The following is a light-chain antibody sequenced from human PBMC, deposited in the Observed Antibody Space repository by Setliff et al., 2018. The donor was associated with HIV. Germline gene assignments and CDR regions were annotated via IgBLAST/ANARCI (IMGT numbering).Light chain of an antibody. CDR2: QDS. V-gene: IGLV3-1*01. CDR3: QAWDSSTPGV. CDR1: EMGNKY. J-gene: IGLJ3*02. Sequence: SYELTQPPSVSVSPGQTASITCSGDEMGNKYACWYPQKPGQSPVLVIYQDSKRPSGIPERFSGSNSGNIATLTNSGTQPVDEADYYCQAWDSSTPGVFGGGTKVTGL.